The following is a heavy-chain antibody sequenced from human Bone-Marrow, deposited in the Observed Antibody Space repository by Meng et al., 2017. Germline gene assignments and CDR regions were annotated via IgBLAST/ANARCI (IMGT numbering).Heavy chain of an antibody. CDR2: INTNASN. V-gene: IGHV4-34*01. CDR3: ARSYYGSGSYDQY. Sequence: AQLQQWVAGLLKPAASLYITCTVYGGSFSSYDWSWIRQPPGKWLEWIGEINTNASNNYNPYLKSRCIVSAYTTKIQFSLQLSSVTAADTAVYYCARSYYGSGSYDQYWGQGTLVTVSS. CDR1: GGSFSSYD. J-gene: IGHJ4*02. D-gene: IGHD3-10*01.